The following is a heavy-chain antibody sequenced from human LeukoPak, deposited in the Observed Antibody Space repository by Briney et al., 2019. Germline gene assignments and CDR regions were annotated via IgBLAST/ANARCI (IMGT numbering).Heavy chain of an antibody. CDR1: GFTFSSYW. CDR2: INSDGSST. CDR3: AKDPVGATQDY. V-gene: IGHV3-74*01. Sequence: GGSLRLSCAASGFTFSSYWMHWVRQAPGKGLVWVSRINSDGSSTSYADSVKGRFTISRDNSKNTLYLQMNSLRAEDTAVYYCAKDPVGATQDYWGQGTLVTVSS. J-gene: IGHJ4*02. D-gene: IGHD1-26*01.